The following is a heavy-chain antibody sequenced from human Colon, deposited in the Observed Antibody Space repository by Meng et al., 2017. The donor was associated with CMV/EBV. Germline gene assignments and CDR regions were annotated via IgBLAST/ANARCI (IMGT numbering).Heavy chain of an antibody. V-gene: IGHV1-2*02. Sequence: ASVKVSCKASGYTFTGYYMHWVRRAPGQGLEWMGWINPNSGATISAQRFQGRVTMTRDTSISTGYMELNSLRSDDTAVYYCARADGSGSYFVAGFYWGQGTLVTVSS. CDR2: INPNSGAT. D-gene: IGHD3-10*01. CDR3: ARADGSGSYFVAGFY. J-gene: IGHJ4*02. CDR1: GYTFTGYY.